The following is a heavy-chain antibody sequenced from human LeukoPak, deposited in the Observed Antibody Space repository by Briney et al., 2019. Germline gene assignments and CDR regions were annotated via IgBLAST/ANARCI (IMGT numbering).Heavy chain of an antibody. CDR3: ARSRRGYTYGGFDY. CDR1: GGSISNTNW. V-gene: IGHV4-4*02. D-gene: IGHD5-18*01. Sequence: SGTLSLTCDVSGGSISNTNWWSWVRQPPGQGLEWIGEVSLAGHTNYNPSLNGRVTMSLDESSNQLSLKLSSVTAADTAVYYCARSRRGYTYGGFDYWGQGTLVTVSS. J-gene: IGHJ4*02. CDR2: VSLAGHT.